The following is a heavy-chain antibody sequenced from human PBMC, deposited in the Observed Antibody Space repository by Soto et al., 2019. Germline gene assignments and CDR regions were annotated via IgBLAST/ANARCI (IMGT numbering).Heavy chain of an antibody. V-gene: IGHV4-30-4*01. Sequence: QVQLQESGPGLVKPSQTLSLTCTVSGGSISSGNYYWSWIRQPPGKGLEWIGFISYSGSAYYNPSIKSRVTISVDTYKNQFSLNLSFVTAADTAVYYCATMGTPATGLYYFDYWGQGTLVTVSS. J-gene: IGHJ4*02. CDR1: GGSISSGNYY. CDR2: ISYSGSA. CDR3: ATMGTPATGLYYFDY. D-gene: IGHD2-15*01.